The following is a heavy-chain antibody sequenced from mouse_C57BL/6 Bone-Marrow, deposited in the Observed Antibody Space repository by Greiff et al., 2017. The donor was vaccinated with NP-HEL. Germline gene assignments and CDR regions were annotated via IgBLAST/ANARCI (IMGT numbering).Heavy chain of an antibody. CDR3: ARGRGSSYGN. V-gene: IGHV1-54*01. Sequence: QVQLQQSGAELVRPGTSVKVSCKASGYAFTNYLIEWVKQRPGQGLEWIGVINPGSGGTNYNEKFKGKATLTADKSSSTAYMQLSSLTSEDSAVYFCARGRGSSYGNWGQGTTLTVSS. CDR2: INPGSGGT. CDR1: GYAFTNYL. J-gene: IGHJ2*01. D-gene: IGHD1-1*01.